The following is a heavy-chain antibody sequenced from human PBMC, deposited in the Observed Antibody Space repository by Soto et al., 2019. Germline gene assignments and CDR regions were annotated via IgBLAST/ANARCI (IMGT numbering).Heavy chain of an antibody. Sequence: GASVKVSCKASGYTVTSYGISWVRQAPGQGLEWMGWIIPNNGIANYAQKFQGRVTMTTDTSTSTAYMELSSLRSEDTAVYYCARVGVAATADAFDIWGQGTMVTVSS. CDR2: IIPNNGIA. D-gene: IGHD2-15*01. CDR1: GYTVTSYG. CDR3: ARVGVAATADAFDI. J-gene: IGHJ3*02. V-gene: IGHV1-18*01.